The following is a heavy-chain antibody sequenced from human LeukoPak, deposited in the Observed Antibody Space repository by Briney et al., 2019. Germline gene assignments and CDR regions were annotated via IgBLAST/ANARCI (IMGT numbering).Heavy chain of an antibody. Sequence: PGRSLRLSCAASGFTFDDYAMHWVRQAPGKGLEWVSGISWNSGSIGYADSVKGRFTISRDNAKNSLYLQMNSLRAEDTAVYYCARGTKTDSSSGGYWGQGTLVTVSS. CDR2: ISWNSGSI. V-gene: IGHV3-9*01. CDR1: GFTFDDYA. CDR3: ARGTKTDSSSGGY. J-gene: IGHJ4*02. D-gene: IGHD6-6*01.